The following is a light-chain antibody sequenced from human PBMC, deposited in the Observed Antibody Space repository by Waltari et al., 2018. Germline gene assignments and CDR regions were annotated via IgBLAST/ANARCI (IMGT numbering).Light chain of an antibody. CDR2: WAS. Sequence: DIVMTQSPDSLAVSLGERATINCKSTQSVLYSSNSQNYLAWYQQKPGQPPKLLIYWASTRESGAPDRFSGRESGTDFTLPISSLQAEDVAVYYCQQYYSTPWTFGQGTKVEIK. V-gene: IGKV4-1*01. CDR1: QSVLYSSNSQNY. CDR3: QQYYSTPWT. J-gene: IGKJ1*01.